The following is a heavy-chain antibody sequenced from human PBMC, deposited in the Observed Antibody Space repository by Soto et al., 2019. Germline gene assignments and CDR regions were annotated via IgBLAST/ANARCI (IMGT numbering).Heavy chain of an antibody. V-gene: IGHV3-21*01. CDR1: GFTFSSYS. J-gene: IGHJ4*02. CDR3: ARDRESRVYSRSPLDY. D-gene: IGHD6-6*01. CDR2: ISSSSSYI. Sequence: GGSLRLSCAASGFTFSSYSMNWVRQAPGKGLEWVSSISSSSSYIYYADSVKGRFTISRDNAKNSLYLKMNSLRAEDTAVYHCARDRESRVYSRSPLDYWGQGTMVTVSS.